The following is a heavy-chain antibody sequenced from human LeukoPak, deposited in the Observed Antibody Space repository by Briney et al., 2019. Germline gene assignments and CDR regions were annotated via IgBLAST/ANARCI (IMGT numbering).Heavy chain of an antibody. CDR2: IRTSDANI. CDR3: AKFYYGSGSYPLNFDY. CDR1: GFSFGTHV. Sequence: GGSLRLSCAASGFSFGTHVMSWVRQAPGKGLEWVSTIRTSDANIYYADSVKGRFTISRDNSMNTLYPQMNSLRAEDTALYYCAKFYYGSGSYPLNFDYWGQGTLVTVSS. V-gene: IGHV3-23*01. J-gene: IGHJ4*02. D-gene: IGHD3-10*01.